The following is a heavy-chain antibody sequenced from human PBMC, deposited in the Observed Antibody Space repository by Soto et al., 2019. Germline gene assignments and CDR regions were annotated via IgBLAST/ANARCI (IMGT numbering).Heavy chain of an antibody. D-gene: IGHD3-10*01. J-gene: IGHJ6*02. CDR3: ARRTVWFGDYGMDV. CDR1: GGSISSSSYY. V-gene: IGHV4-39*01. CDR2: IYYSGST. Sequence: SETLSLTCTVSGGSISSSSYYWGWIRQPPGKGLEWIGSIYYSGSTYYNPSLKSRVTISVDTSKNQFSLKLSSVTAADTAVYYCARRTVWFGDYGMDVWGQGTTVTVSS.